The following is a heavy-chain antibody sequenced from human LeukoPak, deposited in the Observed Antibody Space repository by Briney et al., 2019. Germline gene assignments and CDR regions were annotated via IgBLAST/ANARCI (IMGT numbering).Heavy chain of an antibody. D-gene: IGHD3-3*01. CDR3: AKDPYYDFWSGYPPTIRGYFDY. Sequence: GRSLRLSCAASGFTFSSYSMNWVRQAPGKGLEWVSSISSSSSYIYYADSVKGRFTISRDNSKNTLYLQMNSLRAEDTAVYYCAKDPYYDFWSGYPPTIRGYFDYWGQGTLVTVSS. V-gene: IGHV3-21*01. CDR2: ISSSSSYI. CDR1: GFTFSSYS. J-gene: IGHJ4*02.